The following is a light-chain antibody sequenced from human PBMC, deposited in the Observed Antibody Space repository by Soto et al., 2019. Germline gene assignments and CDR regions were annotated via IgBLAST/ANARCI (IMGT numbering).Light chain of an antibody. Sequence: VLTQSPGTLSLSPGERTTLSCRASQNIRGNELAWYQQKPGQPPRLLIYRGSSRAPGIPDRFSGRGSGTEFTLTISRLEPEDFAVYYCQDSGTSAPWTFGQGNRVEIK. V-gene: IGKV3-20*01. J-gene: IGKJ1*01. CDR1: QNIRGNE. CDR3: QDSGTSAPWT. CDR2: RGS.